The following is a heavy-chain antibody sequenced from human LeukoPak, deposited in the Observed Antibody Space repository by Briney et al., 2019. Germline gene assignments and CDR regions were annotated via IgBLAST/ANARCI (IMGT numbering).Heavy chain of an antibody. CDR3: AGVAAPGTWNAFDM. D-gene: IGHD6-13*01. CDR1: GFSVGSHY. J-gene: IGHJ3*02. V-gene: IGHV3-53*01. CDR2: IYSGGGT. Sequence: GGSLRLSCAASGFSVGSHYMSWVRQAPGKGLEWVSLIYSGGGTDSADSVKGRFSISRDNSKNTLYLQMNGLRAEDTAVYYCAGVAAPGTWNAFDMWGQGTMVTVSS.